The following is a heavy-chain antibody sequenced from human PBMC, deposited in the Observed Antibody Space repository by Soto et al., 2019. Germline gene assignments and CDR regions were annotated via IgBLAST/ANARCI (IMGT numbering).Heavy chain of an antibody. CDR2: IWYDGSNK. J-gene: IGHJ6*02. CDR1: GFTFSSYG. D-gene: IGHD5-18*01. Sequence: GGSLRLSCAASGFTFSSYGMHWVRQAPGKGLEWVAVIWYDGSNKYYADSVKGRFTIARDNSKNTLYLQMNSLRAEDTAVYYCAREIQLWLPTGGMDVWGQGTTVTVSS. CDR3: AREIQLWLPTGGMDV. V-gene: IGHV3-33*01.